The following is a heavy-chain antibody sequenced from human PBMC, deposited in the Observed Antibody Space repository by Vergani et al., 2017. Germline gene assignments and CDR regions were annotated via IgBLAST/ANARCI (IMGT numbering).Heavy chain of an antibody. Sequence: QLQLQESGPGLVKPSETLSLTCTVSGGSISSYYWSWIRQPPGKGLEWIGYIYYSGSTNYNPSLKSRVTISVDTSKNQFSLKLSSVTAADTAVYYCARSVVITKFYYYYYMDVWGKGTTVTVSS. V-gene: IGHV4-59*01. CDR2: IYYSGST. CDR1: GGSISSYY. J-gene: IGHJ6*03. D-gene: IGHD3-22*01. CDR3: ARSVVITKFYYYYYMDV.